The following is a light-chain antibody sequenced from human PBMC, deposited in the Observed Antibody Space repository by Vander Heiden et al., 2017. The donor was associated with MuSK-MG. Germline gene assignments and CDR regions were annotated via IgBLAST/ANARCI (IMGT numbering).Light chain of an antibody. CDR3: SSYTTSSTLLV. CDR1: SSDVGDYNY. V-gene: IGLV2-14*01. CDR2: EVS. J-gene: IGLJ2*01. Sequence: QSALTQPASVSGSPGQSLTISCTGTSSDVGDYNYVSWYQHHTGKAPILVVFEVSNRPTGGSQRFSGSTSGSTASMTISGLQAEDEADYYCSSYTTSSTLLVFGGGTKLTVL.